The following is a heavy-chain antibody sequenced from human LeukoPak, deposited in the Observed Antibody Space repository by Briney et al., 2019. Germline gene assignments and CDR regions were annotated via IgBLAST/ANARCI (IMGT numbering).Heavy chain of an antibody. V-gene: IGHV3-21*01. Sequence: GGPLRLSCAASGFTFSSFNMNWVRQAPGKGLEWVSSISSGRTYTYYADSVKGRFTISRENTKNSLFLQMNSLRAEDTAIYYCARGDRSAVFDYWGQGSLVTVSS. CDR1: GFTFSSFN. D-gene: IGHD6-13*01. CDR2: ISSGRTYT. CDR3: ARGDRSAVFDY. J-gene: IGHJ4*02.